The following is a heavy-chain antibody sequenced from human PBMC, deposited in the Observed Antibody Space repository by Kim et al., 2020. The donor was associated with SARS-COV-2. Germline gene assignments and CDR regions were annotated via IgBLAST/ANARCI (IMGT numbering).Heavy chain of an antibody. CDR3: ARDSYSDGYYYYGMDV. D-gene: IGHD5-18*01. V-gene: IGHV3-30*07. J-gene: IGHJ6*02. Sequence: SVKSRFTISRDNSKTTLYLRMNSLRAEDTAVYYCARDSYSDGYYYYGMDVWGQGTTVTVSS.